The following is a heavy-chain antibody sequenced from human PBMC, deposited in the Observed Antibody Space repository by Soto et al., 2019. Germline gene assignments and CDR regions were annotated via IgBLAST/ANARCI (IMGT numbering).Heavy chain of an antibody. V-gene: IGHV4-34*01. Sequence: PSETLSLTCAVYGGSFSGYYWSWIRQPPGKGLEWIGEINHSGSTNYNPSIKSRVTISVDTSKNQFSLKLSSVTAADTAVYYCARNFHYYDSSGYYYGYYYYYGMDVWGQGTTVTVSS. CDR1: GGSFSGYY. CDR2: INHSGST. D-gene: IGHD3-22*01. CDR3: ARNFHYYDSSGYYYGYYYYYGMDV. J-gene: IGHJ6*02.